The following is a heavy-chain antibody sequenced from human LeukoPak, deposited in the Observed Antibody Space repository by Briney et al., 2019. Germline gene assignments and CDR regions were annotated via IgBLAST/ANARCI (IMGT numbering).Heavy chain of an antibody. CDR3: AKYMVREIIIDLYYFDY. CDR1: GFIFSSYA. J-gene: IGHJ4*02. Sequence: GGSLRLSCAASGFIFSSYAMSWVRQTPGKGLEWVSAVSTSGGTYYADSVKGRFTISRDNSKNTLYLQMNSLRAEDTAVYFCAKYMVREIIIDLYYFDYWGQGTLVTVSS. D-gene: IGHD3-10*01. CDR2: VSTSGGT. V-gene: IGHV3-23*01.